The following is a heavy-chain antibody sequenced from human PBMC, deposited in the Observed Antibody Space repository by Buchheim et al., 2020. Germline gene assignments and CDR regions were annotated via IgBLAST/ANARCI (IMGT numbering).Heavy chain of an antibody. CDR1: GFTFNSNA. CDR3: AKDGASDMVRGVIIPYYFDY. CDR2: ISGTGGST. V-gene: IGHV3-23*01. D-gene: IGHD3-10*01. J-gene: IGHJ4*02. Sequence: EVQLLESGGGLVQPGGSLRLSCAASGFTFNSNAMSWVRQVPGKGLEWVSAISGTGGSTHYADSVKGRFTISRDNSKNTLYLQMNSLRAEDTAVYYCAKDGASDMVRGVIIPYYFDYWGQGTL.